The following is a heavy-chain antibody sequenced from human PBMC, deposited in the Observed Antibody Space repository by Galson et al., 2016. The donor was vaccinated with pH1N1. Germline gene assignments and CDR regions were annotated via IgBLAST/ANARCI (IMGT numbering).Heavy chain of an antibody. CDR3: ARGVIDYDFWSGYQDHAAFDI. Sequence: CAISGDSVSSHSATWNWIRQSPSRGLEWLGRTYYRSKWYNDYAESVKSRIIISPDTSKNQLSLQLNSVTPADTAVYYCARGVIDYDFWSGYQDHAAFDIWGQGTMVIVSP. V-gene: IGHV6-1*01. CDR2: TYYRSKWYN. J-gene: IGHJ3*02. D-gene: IGHD3-3*01. CDR1: GDSVSSHSAT.